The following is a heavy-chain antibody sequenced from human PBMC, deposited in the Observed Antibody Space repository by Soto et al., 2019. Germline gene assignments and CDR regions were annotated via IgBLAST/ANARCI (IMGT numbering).Heavy chain of an antibody. Sequence: GGSLRLSCAASGFTFSSYGMHWVRQAPGKGLEWVAVISYDGSNKYYADSVKGRFTISRDNSKNTLYLQMNSLRAEDTAVYYCAKPLTIFGVAPRIFEYWGQGTLVTVSS. CDR3: AKPLTIFGVAPRIFEY. V-gene: IGHV3-30*18. CDR2: ISYDGSNK. CDR1: GFTFSSYG. D-gene: IGHD3-3*01. J-gene: IGHJ4*02.